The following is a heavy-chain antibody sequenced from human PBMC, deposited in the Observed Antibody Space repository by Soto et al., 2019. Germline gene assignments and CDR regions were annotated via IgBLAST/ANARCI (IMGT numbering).Heavy chain of an antibody. D-gene: IGHD4-17*01. J-gene: IGHJ1*01. CDR3: AREDHSYQGYTVTTVFQH. Sequence: SETLSLTCTVSGGSISSYYWSWIRQPPGKGLEWIGYIYYSGSTNYNPSLKSRVTISVDTSKNQFSLKLSSVTAADTAVYYCAREDHSYQGYTVTTVFQHWGQGTLVTVSS. CDR1: GGSISSYY. V-gene: IGHV4-59*01. CDR2: IYYSGST.